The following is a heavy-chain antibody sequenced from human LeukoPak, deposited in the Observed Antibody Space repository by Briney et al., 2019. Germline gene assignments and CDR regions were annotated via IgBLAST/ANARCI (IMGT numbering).Heavy chain of an antibody. CDR3: AKGYYYDSSGYYQHFDY. CDR2: ISDDGSNK. Sequence: PGGSLRLSCAAAGFTFSSYGMHWVRQAPGKGLEWVALISDDGSNKYYADSVKGRFTISRDNSKNPLYLQMNSLRAEDTAVYYCAKGYYYDSSGYYQHFDYWAQGTLVPVSS. D-gene: IGHD3-22*01. V-gene: IGHV3-30*18. CDR1: GFTFSSYG. J-gene: IGHJ4*02.